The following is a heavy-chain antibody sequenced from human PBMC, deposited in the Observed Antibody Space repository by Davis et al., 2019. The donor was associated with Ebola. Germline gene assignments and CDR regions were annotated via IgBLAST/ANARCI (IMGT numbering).Heavy chain of an antibody. J-gene: IGHJ6*02. CDR3: ARDNGGSSPHYYYYYYGMDV. CDR1: GYTFTSYY. V-gene: IGHV1-46*01. Sequence: AASVKVSCKASGYTFTSYYMHWVRQAPGQGLEWMGIINPSGGSTSYAQKFQGRVTMTRDTSTSTAYMELRSLRSDDTAVYYCARDNGGSSPHYYYYYYGMDVWGQGTTVTVSS. D-gene: IGHD6-6*01. CDR2: INPSGGST.